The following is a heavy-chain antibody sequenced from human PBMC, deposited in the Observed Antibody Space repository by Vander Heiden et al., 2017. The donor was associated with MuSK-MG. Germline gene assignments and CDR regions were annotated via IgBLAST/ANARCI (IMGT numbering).Heavy chain of an antibody. CDR1: GFTFTHYW. CDR3: ARTISATPGFD. Sequence: EVQLVESGGGVVQPGGSLRLSCAASGFTFTHYWMRWVRQSPGKGLEWRANIKGGGSEKYYVDSVKGRFTISRDNAKNSLYLQMNSLRVEDTAVYYCARTISATPGFDWGQGILVTVSS. CDR2: IKGGGSEK. D-gene: IGHD2-15*01. J-gene: IGHJ4*02. V-gene: IGHV3-7*03.